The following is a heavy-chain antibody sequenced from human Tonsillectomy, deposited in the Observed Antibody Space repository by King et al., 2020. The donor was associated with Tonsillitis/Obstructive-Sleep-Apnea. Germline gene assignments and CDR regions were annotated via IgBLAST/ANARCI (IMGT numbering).Heavy chain of an antibody. Sequence: VQLVESGGGLVQPGGSLRLSCAASGFTFSSYAMSWVRQAPGKGLEWVSAISGSGGSTYYADSVKGRFTISRDNSKNTLYLQMNSLRAEDTAVYYCATDWDYYYTSGYFGSFDYWGQGTLVTVSS. J-gene: IGHJ4*02. CDR2: ISGSGGST. V-gene: IGHV3-23*04. CDR1: GFTFSSYA. D-gene: IGHD3-22*01. CDR3: ATDWDYYYTSGYFGSFDY.